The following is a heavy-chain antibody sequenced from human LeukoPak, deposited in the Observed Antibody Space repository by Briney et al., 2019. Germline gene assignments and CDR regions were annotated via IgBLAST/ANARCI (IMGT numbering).Heavy chain of an antibody. J-gene: IGHJ3*02. D-gene: IGHD2-2*01. V-gene: IGHV3-30*02. CDR2: IRYDGSNK. CDR1: GFTFSSYG. Sequence: QSGGSLRLSCAASGFTFSSYGMHWVRQAPGKGLEWVAFIRYDGSNKYYADSVKGRFTISRDNSKNTLYLQMNSLRAEDTAVYYCAKDAPAAISTSGAFDIWGQGTMVTVSS. CDR3: AKDAPAAISTSGAFDI.